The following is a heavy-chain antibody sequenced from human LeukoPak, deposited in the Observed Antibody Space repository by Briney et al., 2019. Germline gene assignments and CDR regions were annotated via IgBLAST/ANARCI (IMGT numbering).Heavy chain of an antibody. D-gene: IGHD2-21*02. CDR3: ARHATAAGPFQL. CDR2: VYYSGTI. CDR1: GGAIDNYY. J-gene: IGHJ1*01. Sequence: ASETLSLTCTVSGGAIDNYYWSWIRQPPGKGLEWIAYVYYSGTINYTPSLESRVTISVDTSKNQFSLGLTSVAAADTAVYYCARHATAAGPFQLWGRGTLVTLSS. V-gene: IGHV4-59*08.